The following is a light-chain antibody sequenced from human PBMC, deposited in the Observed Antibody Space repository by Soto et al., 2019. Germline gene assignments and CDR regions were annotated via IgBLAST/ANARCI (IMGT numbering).Light chain of an antibody. CDR2: AAS. CDR1: QGISSY. J-gene: IGKJ4*01. CDR3: QQLNSYPLT. Sequence: IQFTQSPSSLSASVGDRVTITCRASQGISSYLAWYQQKPGKAPKLLIYAASTLQSGVPSRFRGSGSGTDFTLTISRLQPEDFATYYCQQLNSYPLTFGGGTKVDIK. V-gene: IGKV1-9*01.